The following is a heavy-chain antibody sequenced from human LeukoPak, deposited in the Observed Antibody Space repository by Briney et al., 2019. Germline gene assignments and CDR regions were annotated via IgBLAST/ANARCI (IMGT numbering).Heavy chain of an antibody. J-gene: IGHJ4*02. D-gene: IGHD1-14*01. CDR3: ATTPDRLLDY. V-gene: IGHV3-11*01. CDR2: ISSSGSTI. CDR1: GFTFSDYY. Sequence: GGSLRLSCAASGFTFSDYYMSRIRQAPGKGLEWVSYISSSGSTIYYADSVKGRFTISRDNAKNSLYLQMNGLRAEGTAVYYCATTPDRLLDYWGQGTLVTVSS.